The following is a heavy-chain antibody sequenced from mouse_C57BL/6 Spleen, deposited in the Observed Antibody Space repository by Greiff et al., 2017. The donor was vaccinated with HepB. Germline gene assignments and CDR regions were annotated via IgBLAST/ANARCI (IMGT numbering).Heavy chain of an antibody. D-gene: IGHD2-3*01. CDR2: ISNGGGST. Sequence: EVHLVESGGGLVQPGGSLKLSCAASGFTFSDYYMYWVRQTPEKRLEWVAYISNGGGSTYYPDTVKGRFTISRDNAKNTLYLQMSRLKSEDTAMYYCARPGDYEPVFYYFDYWGQGTTLTVSS. CDR1: GFTFSDYY. V-gene: IGHV5-12*01. CDR3: ARPGDYEPVFYYFDY. J-gene: IGHJ2*01.